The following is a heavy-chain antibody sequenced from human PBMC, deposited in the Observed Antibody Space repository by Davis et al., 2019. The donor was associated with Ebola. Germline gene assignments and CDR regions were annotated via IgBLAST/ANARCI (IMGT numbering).Heavy chain of an antibody. Sequence: SVKVSCKTSGGTFSRHPISWVRQAPGHGLEWMGGIIPLLGTTNYAQNFEGRVTITADKSTSTAYMELSSLRSEDTAVYYCARALDRLLDFDYWGQGTLVTVSS. CDR2: IIPLLGTT. D-gene: IGHD3-3*01. V-gene: IGHV1-69*06. CDR1: GGTFSRHP. J-gene: IGHJ4*02. CDR3: ARALDRLLDFDY.